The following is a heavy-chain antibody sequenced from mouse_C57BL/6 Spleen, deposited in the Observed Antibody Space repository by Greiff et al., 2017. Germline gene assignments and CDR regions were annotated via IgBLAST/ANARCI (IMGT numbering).Heavy chain of an antibody. V-gene: IGHV7-3*01. CDR2: IRNKANGYTT. D-gene: IGHD2-4*01. Sequence: EVQLVESGGGLVQPGGSLSLSCAASGFTFTDYYMSWVRQPPGKALEWLGFIRNKANGYTTEYSASVKGRFTISRDNSQSILYLQMNALRAEDSATYYCARSMITTRDWYFDVWGTGTTVTVSS. CDR3: ARSMITTRDWYFDV. J-gene: IGHJ1*03. CDR1: GFTFTDYY.